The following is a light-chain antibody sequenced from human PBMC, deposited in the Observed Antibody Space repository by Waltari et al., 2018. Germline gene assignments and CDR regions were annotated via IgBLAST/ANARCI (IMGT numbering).Light chain of an antibody. CDR1: QGISST. CDR3: QQFHSYPLT. V-gene: IGKV1-13*02. CDR2: VAS. Sequence: AIQLTQSPSSLSASVGDRITITCRASQGISSTLAWYQQKLGKAPRLLIYVASSLQSGVPSRFSGSGSGTDFTLTISSLQPEDFATYYCQQFHSYPLTFGGGTKVEIK. J-gene: IGKJ4*01.